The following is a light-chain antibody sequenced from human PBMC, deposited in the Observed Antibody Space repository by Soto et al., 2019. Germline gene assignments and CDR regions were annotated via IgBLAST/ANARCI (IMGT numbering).Light chain of an antibody. CDR2: LNSDGSH. V-gene: IGLV4-69*01. CDR3: QTWGTGIWV. Sequence: QPVLTQSPSASASLGASVKLTCTLSSGHSSYAIAWHQQQPEKGPRYLMKLNSDGSHSKGXXXXDRFSGSSSGAERYLTXXXXQXXXXXXXXXQTWGTGIWVFGGGTKLTVL. J-gene: IGLJ3*02. CDR1: SGHSSYA.